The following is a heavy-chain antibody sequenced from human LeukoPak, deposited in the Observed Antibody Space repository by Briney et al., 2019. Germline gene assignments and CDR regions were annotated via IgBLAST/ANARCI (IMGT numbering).Heavy chain of an antibody. Sequence: SETLSLTCTVSGGSISSSSYYWGWIRQPPGKGLEWLGSIYYSGSTYYNPSLKSRVTISVDTSKNQFSLKLGSVTAADTAVYYCARNVRYCSGGRCWAGLNWFDPWGQGTLVTVSS. CDR3: ARNVRYCSGGRCWAGLNWFDP. J-gene: IGHJ5*02. V-gene: IGHV4-39*01. D-gene: IGHD2-15*01. CDR2: IYYSGST. CDR1: GGSISSSSYY.